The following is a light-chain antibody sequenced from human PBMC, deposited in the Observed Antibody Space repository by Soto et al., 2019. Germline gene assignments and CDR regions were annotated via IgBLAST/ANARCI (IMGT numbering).Light chain of an antibody. CDR2: DAS. CDR1: QRVSSY. Sequence: EIVLTQSPATLSLSPGERATLSCRASQRVSSYLAWYQQKPGQAPRLLIYDASNRATGIPARFSGSVSGTDFTLTISSLEPEDFAVYYCQQRSNPITFGQGTRLEIQ. J-gene: IGKJ5*01. V-gene: IGKV3-11*01. CDR3: QQRSNPIT.